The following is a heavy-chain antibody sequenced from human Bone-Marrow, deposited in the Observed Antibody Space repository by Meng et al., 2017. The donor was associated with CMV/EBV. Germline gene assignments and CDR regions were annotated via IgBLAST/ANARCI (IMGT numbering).Heavy chain of an antibody. Sequence: SGPTLVKPTQTLTLTCTFSGFSLRTSGVGEGWIRQPPGKALEWLALIYWNDDKRYSPSLQSRITVTKDSPRNRVALTMTNVDPVDTATYYCAHAPRNYDFRSGYYTYFDYWGGGTRVTVSS. CDR1: GFSLRTSGVG. D-gene: IGHD3-3*01. CDR3: AHAPRNYDFRSGYYTYFDY. CDR2: IYWNDDK. J-gene: IGHJ4*02. V-gene: IGHV2-5*01.